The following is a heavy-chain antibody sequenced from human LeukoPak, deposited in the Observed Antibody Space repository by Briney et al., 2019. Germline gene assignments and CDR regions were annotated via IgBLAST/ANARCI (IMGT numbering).Heavy chain of an antibody. CDR1: GFIVSSNY. Sequence: GGSLRLSCAASGFIVSSNYMTWVRQAPGKGLEWVSLIYSGGSTYYADSVKGRFTISRDKSKNTLYLQMNSLRAEDTAVYYCARDIHSVAFDIWGQGTMVTVSS. CDR2: IYSGGST. CDR3: ARDIHSVAFDI. V-gene: IGHV3-66*01. J-gene: IGHJ3*02.